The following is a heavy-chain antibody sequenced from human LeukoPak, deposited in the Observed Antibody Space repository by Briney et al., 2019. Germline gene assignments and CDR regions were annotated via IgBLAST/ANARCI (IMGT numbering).Heavy chain of an antibody. CDR2: ISAYNGNT. CDR3: ARGPYCSGGTCYSQYFDY. V-gene: IGHV1-18*01. D-gene: IGHD2-15*01. Sequence: VASVKVSCKASGYTFTSYGISWVRLAPGQGLEWMGWISAYNGNTNYAQKLQGRVTMTTDTSTSTAYMELRSLRSDDTAVYYCARGPYCSGGTCYSQYFDYWGQGTLVTVSS. CDR1: GYTFTSYG. J-gene: IGHJ4*02.